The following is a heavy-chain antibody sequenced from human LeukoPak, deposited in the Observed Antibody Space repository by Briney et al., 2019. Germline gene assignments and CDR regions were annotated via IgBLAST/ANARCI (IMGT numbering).Heavy chain of an antibody. V-gene: IGHV4-39*01. CDR3: ARHDYSNFYPYYYYMDV. D-gene: IGHD4-11*01. CDR1: GGPISSGDYY. Sequence: NPSETLSLTCTVSGGPISSGDYYWSWIRQPPGKGREWNGSIYYSGSTHCNPSLQSPVTLSLDTSKNQFSLKLSSVTAADTAVYYCARHDYSNFYPYYYYMDVWGKGTTVTVSS. J-gene: IGHJ6*03. CDR2: IYYSGST.